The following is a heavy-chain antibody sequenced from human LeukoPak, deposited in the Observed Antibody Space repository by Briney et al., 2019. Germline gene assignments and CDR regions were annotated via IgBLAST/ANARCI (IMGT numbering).Heavy chain of an antibody. CDR2: IYSGGST. CDR3: ARDQGSYCSGGSCYSGFDY. Sequence: GGSLRLSCAASGFTVSSNYMSWVRQAPGKGLEWVSVIYSGGSTYYADSVKGRFTISRDNSKNTLYLQTNSLRAEDTAVYYCARDQGSYCSGGSCYSGFDYWGQGTLVTVSS. V-gene: IGHV3-53*01. CDR1: GFTVSSNY. J-gene: IGHJ4*02. D-gene: IGHD2-15*01.